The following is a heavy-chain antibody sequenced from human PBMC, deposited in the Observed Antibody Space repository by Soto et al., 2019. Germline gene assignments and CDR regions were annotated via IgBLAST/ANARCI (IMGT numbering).Heavy chain of an antibody. CDR3: ARAPSSFYVFWSGYLPQLNYYYYYGMDV. D-gene: IGHD3-3*01. CDR2: INPSGGST. CDR1: GYTFTSYY. Sequence: ASVKVSCKASGYTFTSYYMHWVRQAPRQGLEWMGIINPSGGSTSYAQKFQGRVTMTRDTSISTAYMELSSLRSEDTAVYYCARAPSSFYVFWSGYLPQLNYYYYYGMDVWGQGTTVTVSS. V-gene: IGHV1-46*01. J-gene: IGHJ6*02.